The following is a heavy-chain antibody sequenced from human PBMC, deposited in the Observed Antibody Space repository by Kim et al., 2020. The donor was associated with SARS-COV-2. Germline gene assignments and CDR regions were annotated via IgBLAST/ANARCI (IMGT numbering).Heavy chain of an antibody. D-gene: IGHD1-26*01. CDR3: AKAGKIVGATRGFDY. Sequence: ESVKGRFTISRNNSKTTLYLQMNSLRAEDTAVYYCAKAGKIVGATRGFDYWGQGTLVIVSS. J-gene: IGHJ4*02. V-gene: IGHV3-23*01.